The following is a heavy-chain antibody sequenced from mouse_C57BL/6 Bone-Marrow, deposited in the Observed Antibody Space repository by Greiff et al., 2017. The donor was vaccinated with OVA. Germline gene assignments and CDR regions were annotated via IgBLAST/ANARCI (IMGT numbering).Heavy chain of an antibody. D-gene: IGHD1-1*01. CDR2: IYPRGGNT. J-gene: IGHJ2*01. V-gene: IGHV1-81*01. CDR1: GYTFTSYG. CDR3: ASLLRDFDY. Sequence: QVQLQQSGAELARPGASVKLSCKASGYTFTSYGISWVKQRTGQGLEWIGEIYPRGGNTYYNEKFKGKATLTADKSSSTAYMELRSLTSEDSAVYFCASLLRDFDYWGQGTTLTVSS.